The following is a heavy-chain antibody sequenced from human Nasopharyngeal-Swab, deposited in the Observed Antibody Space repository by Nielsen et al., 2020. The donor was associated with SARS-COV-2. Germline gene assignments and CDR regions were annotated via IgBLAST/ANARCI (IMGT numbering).Heavy chain of an antibody. CDR2: ISGNGDST. Sequence: GGSLRLSCAASGFTFINYAMAWVRQAPGEGLEWVSCISGNGDSTYYADSVKGRFTISRDNAKNSLYLQMNSLRDEDTAVYYCARENSGYDASTGDFDYWGQGTLVTVSS. J-gene: IGHJ4*02. D-gene: IGHD5-12*01. CDR3: ARENSGYDASTGDFDY. CDR1: GFTFINYA. V-gene: IGHV3-48*02.